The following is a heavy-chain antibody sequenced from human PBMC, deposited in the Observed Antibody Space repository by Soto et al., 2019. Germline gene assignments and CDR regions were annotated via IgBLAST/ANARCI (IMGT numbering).Heavy chain of an antibody. CDR3: ARGYSGPNWFDP. J-gene: IGHJ5*02. CDR2: IYYSGST. D-gene: IGHD5-12*01. V-gene: IGHV4-31*03. Sequence: SETLSLTCTVSGGSISIGGYYWSWIRQHPGKGLEWIGYIYYSGSTYYNPSLKSRVTISVDTSKDQFSLKLSSVTAADTAVYYCARGYSGPNWFDPWGQGTLVTVSS. CDR1: GGSISIGGYY.